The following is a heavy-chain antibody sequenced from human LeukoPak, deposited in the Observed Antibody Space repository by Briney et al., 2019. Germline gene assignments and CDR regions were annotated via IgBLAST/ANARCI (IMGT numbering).Heavy chain of an antibody. J-gene: IGHJ4*02. CDR1: GFTFSSYA. Sequence: PGGSLRLSCAASGFTFSSYAMSWVRQAPGKGLEWVSAISGSGGSTYYADSVKGRFTISRDNSKNTLHLQMNSLRAEDTAVYYCAKDHRKEAAGKGPFDYWGQGALVTVSS. V-gene: IGHV3-23*01. CDR3: AKDHRKEAAGKGPFDY. D-gene: IGHD6-13*01. CDR2: ISGSGGST.